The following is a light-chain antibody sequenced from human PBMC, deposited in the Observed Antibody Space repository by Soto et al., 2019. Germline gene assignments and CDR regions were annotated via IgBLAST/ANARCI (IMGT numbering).Light chain of an antibody. V-gene: IGKV3-15*01. CDR2: GAS. CDR3: QQYNNWPRT. Sequence: EIVMTQSPATLSVSPGERAPLSCRASQSVSSNLAWYQQKPGQAPSLLIYGASTRATGIPARFSGSGSGTEFTLTISSLQSEDFAVYYCQQYNNWPRTFGQGTKV. CDR1: QSVSSN. J-gene: IGKJ1*01.